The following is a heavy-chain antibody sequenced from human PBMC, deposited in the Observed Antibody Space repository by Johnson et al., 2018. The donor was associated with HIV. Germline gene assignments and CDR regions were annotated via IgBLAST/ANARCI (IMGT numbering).Heavy chain of an antibody. CDR3: AKDKDAFDI. Sequence: MQLVESGGGLVKPGGSLRLSCAASGFTFSNVWMTWVRQAPGKGLEWVGRIKRKIEGETTDYAAPVKGRFTISRDNSKNTLYLQMGSLRAEDTAVYYCAKDKDAFDIWGQGTMVTVSS. J-gene: IGHJ3*02. CDR2: IKRKIEGETT. CDR1: GFTFSNVW. V-gene: IGHV3-15*01.